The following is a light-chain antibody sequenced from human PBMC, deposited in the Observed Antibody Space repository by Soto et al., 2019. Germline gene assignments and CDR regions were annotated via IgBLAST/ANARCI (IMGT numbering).Light chain of an antibody. J-gene: IGKJ1*01. Sequence: EIVMTQSPATLSVSPGERAPLSCRASQSVRSNFAWYQQKPGQPPRLLIYGASTRATGIPARFSASGSGTEFTFTISSLQSEDFVVYYCQQYNDWPPTFGQGTKVDIK. V-gene: IGKV3-15*01. CDR1: QSVRSN. CDR3: QQYNDWPPT. CDR2: GAS.